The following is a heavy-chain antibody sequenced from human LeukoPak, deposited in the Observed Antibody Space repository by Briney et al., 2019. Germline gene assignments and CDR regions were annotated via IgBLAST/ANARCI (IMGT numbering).Heavy chain of an antibody. CDR3: ARGGYYYLDV. J-gene: IGHJ6*03. CDR2: IFYNGNT. Sequence: SETLSLTCTVSDGSMSPYYWSWIRQSPGKGLEWIAYIFYNGNTKYNPSLWSRVTISIDTSRNQFSLNLNSVTAADTAVYYCARGGYYYLDVWGKGTRVTVSS. V-gene: IGHV4-59*01. CDR1: DGSMSPYY.